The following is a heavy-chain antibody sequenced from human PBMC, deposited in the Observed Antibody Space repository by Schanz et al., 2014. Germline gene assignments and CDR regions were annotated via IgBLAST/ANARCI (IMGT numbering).Heavy chain of an antibody. CDR1: GFTFSSYG. V-gene: IGHV3-33*01. CDR2: VCYDGSKK. CDR3: ARDGAGRAPDAFDI. Sequence: ARLVESGGGVVQPGRSLRLSCAASGFTFSSYGMHWVRQVPGKGLEWVAVVCYDGSKKYYADSMRGRFTISRDNAKNSLYLQMNSLRAEDTAVYYCARDGAGRAPDAFDIWGQGTMVTVSS. J-gene: IGHJ3*02. D-gene: IGHD1-26*01.